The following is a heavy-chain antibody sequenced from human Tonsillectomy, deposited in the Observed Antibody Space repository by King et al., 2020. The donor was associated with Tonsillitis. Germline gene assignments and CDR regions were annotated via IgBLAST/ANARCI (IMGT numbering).Heavy chain of an antibody. V-gene: IGHV3-21*01. J-gene: IGHJ4*02. D-gene: IGHD3-16*01. CDR1: GFTFSTYS. CDR3: AGGLGGAILNPFDY. CDR2: ITSGRNDI. Sequence: VQLVESGGGLVKPGGSLRLSCAASGFTFSTYSMNWVRQAPGKGLEWVSSITSGRNDIYYADSVKGRFTISRDNAKNSLYLQMNSLRAEDMAVYYCAGGLGGAILNPFDYWGQGTLVTVSS.